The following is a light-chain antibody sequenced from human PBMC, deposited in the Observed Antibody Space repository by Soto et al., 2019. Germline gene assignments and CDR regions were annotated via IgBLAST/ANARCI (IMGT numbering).Light chain of an antibody. CDR2: AAS. CDR3: QKYNSAPLT. V-gene: IGKV1-27*01. CDR1: QGIRYY. Sequence: DLQMPQSPSSLSAPVRDIVTITCRASQGIRYYLAWYQQKPVQVPKLLIYAASTLQSGVPSRFSGSGSGTEFTLTISILPPEDVATYYCQKYNSAPLTFGQGTKVEIK. J-gene: IGKJ1*01.